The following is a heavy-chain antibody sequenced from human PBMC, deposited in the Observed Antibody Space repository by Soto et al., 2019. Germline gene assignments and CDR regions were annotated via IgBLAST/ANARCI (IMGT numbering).Heavy chain of an antibody. Sequence: GGSLRLSCSASGFTFSSYAMHWVRQAPGKGLEYVSAISSNGGSTYYADSVKGRFTISRDNSKNTLYLQMSSLRAEDTAVYYCVKERYCSGGSCYVFDYWGQGTLVTVSS. J-gene: IGHJ4*02. D-gene: IGHD2-15*01. CDR2: ISSNGGST. V-gene: IGHV3-64D*08. CDR1: GFTFSSYA. CDR3: VKERYCSGGSCYVFDY.